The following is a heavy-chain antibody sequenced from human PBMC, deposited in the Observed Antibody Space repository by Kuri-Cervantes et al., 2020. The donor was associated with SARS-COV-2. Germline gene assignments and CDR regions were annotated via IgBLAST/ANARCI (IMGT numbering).Heavy chain of an antibody. Sequence: SQTLSLTCAFYGESFSGYYWNWIRQSPGKGLEWIGEVNHRGSTNYNPSLKSRVTISVDTSSKQFSLHLSSVTAADTAVYYCARAYGFLRYIYYMDVWGRGITVTVSS. V-gene: IGHV4-34*01. CDR2: VNHRGST. CDR1: GESFSGYY. CDR3: ARAYGFLRYIYYMDV. D-gene: IGHD4-17*01. J-gene: IGHJ6*03.